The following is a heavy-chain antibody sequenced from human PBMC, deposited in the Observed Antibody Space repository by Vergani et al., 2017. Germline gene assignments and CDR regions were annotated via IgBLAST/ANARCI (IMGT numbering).Heavy chain of an antibody. D-gene: IGHD2-2*01. Sequence: QVQLQESGPGLVKPSETLSLTCTVSGGPISSYYWSWIRQPPGKGLEWIGYIYYSGSTNYNPSLKSRVTISVETSKNQFSLKLSSVTAADTAVYYCARAVGSCGSSTSCVYAFDIWGQGTMVTVSS. CDR2: IYYSGST. CDR1: GGPISSYY. J-gene: IGHJ3*02. CDR3: ARAVGSCGSSTSCVYAFDI. V-gene: IGHV4-59*01.